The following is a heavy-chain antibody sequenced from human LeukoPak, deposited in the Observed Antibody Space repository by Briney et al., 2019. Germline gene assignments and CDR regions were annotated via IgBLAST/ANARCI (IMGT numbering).Heavy chain of an antibody. Sequence: PSETLSLTCTVSGYSISSGYYWGWIRQPPGKGLEWIGSIYHSGSTYYNPSLKSRVTISVDTSKNQFSLKLSSVTAADTAVYYCASEAIAVAGTGVGYWGQGTLVTVSS. CDR1: GYSISSGYY. D-gene: IGHD6-19*01. V-gene: IGHV4-38-2*02. CDR2: IYHSGST. J-gene: IGHJ4*02. CDR3: ASEAIAVAGTGVGY.